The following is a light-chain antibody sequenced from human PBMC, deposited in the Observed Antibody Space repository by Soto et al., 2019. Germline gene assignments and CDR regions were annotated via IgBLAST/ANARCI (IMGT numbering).Light chain of an antibody. V-gene: IGLV2-14*03. J-gene: IGLJ3*02. Sequence: QSALTQPASVAGSPGQSITISCTGTSSDVGGYNFVSWFQPHPGKTPKLIIFDVSNRPSGVSNRFAGSKSGNTASLTISGLLAGDEADYYCASYTTSSTWVFGGGTKLTVL. CDR2: DVS. CDR1: SSDVGGYNF. CDR3: ASYTTSSTWV.